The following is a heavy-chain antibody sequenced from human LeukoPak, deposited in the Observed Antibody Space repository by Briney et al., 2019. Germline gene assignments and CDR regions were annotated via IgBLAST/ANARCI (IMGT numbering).Heavy chain of an antibody. D-gene: IGHD4-11*01. CDR2: IRYDGSNK. Sequence: PGGSLRLSCAASGFTFSSYGMHWVRQAPGKGLEWVAFIRYDGSNKYYADSVKGRFTISRDNSKNTLYLQMNSLRAEDTAVYYCAKDPYSNYEETPHYWGQGTLVTVSS. CDR3: AKDPYSNYEETPHY. CDR1: GFTFSSYG. V-gene: IGHV3-30*02. J-gene: IGHJ4*02.